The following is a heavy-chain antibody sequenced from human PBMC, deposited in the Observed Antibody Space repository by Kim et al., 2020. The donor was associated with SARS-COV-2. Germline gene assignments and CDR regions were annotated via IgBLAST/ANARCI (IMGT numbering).Heavy chain of an antibody. Sequence: ASVKVSCKASGYTFTSYGISWVRQAPGQGLEWMGWISAYNGNTNYAQKLQGRVTMTTDTSTSTAYMELRSLRSDDTAVYYCARVYCGGDCYPYYYYYYGMDVWGQGTTVTVSS. CDR2: ISAYNGNT. D-gene: IGHD2-21*02. CDR1: GYTFTSYG. CDR3: ARVYCGGDCYPYYYYYYGMDV. V-gene: IGHV1-18*04. J-gene: IGHJ6*02.